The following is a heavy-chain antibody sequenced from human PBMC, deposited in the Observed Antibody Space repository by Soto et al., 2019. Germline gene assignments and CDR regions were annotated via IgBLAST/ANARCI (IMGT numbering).Heavy chain of an antibody. Sequence: SVKVSCKASGGTFSSYAISWVRQAPGQGLEWMGGIIPIFGTANYAQKFQGRVTITADESTSTAYMELSSLRSEDTAVYYCASLRGAAVAGYSSGWFYFDYWGQGTLVTV. CDR2: IIPIFGTA. CDR3: ASLRGAAVAGYSSGWFYFDY. V-gene: IGHV1-69*13. J-gene: IGHJ4*02. D-gene: IGHD6-19*01. CDR1: GGTFSSYA.